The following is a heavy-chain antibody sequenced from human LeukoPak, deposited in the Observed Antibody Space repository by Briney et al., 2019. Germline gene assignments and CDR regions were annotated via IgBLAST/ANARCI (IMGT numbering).Heavy chain of an antibody. J-gene: IGHJ4*02. V-gene: IGHV3-21*04. Sequence: GGSLRLSCAASGFTFSHYSMNWVHQAPGKGLEWVSSISSSSSYIYYADSVKGRFTTFRDNSKNTLYVQMNSLRAEDTAVYYCAKSTSGWSFDSWGQGTPVSVSS. CDR1: GFTFSHYS. CDR2: ISSSSSYI. CDR3: AKSTSGWSFDS. D-gene: IGHD6-19*01.